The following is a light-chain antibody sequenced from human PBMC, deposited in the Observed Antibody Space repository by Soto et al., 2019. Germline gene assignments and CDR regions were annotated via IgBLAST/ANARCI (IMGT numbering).Light chain of an antibody. J-gene: IGKJ1*01. Sequence: EIVMTQSPATLSVSPGERATLSCRASQSVSSNLAWYQQKPGQAPRLLIYDASIRATGIPARFSGIWSGTDFTLTINGLEPEDSAVYYCQQRGNWPPTWTFGQGTKVDIK. CDR1: QSVSSN. V-gene: IGKV3-11*01. CDR2: DAS. CDR3: QQRGNWPPTWT.